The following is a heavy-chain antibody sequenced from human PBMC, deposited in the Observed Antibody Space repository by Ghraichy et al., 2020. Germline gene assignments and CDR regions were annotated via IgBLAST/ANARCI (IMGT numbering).Heavy chain of an antibody. CDR1: GFTFRTNW. D-gene: IGHD6-19*01. CDR3: AKGGWYPDY. J-gene: IGHJ4*02. CDR2: INQGGSAK. Sequence: GGSLRLSCAASGFTFRTNWMSWVRQAPGKGLEWVANINQGGSAKFYVDSVEGRFTISRDNAKNSLYLQINSLRADDTAVYYCAKGGWYPDYWGQGTLVTVSS. V-gene: IGHV3-7*01.